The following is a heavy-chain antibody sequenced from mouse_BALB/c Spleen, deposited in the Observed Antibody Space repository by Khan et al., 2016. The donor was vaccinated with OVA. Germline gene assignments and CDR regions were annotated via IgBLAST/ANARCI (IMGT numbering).Heavy chain of an antibody. V-gene: IGHV1S135*01. Sequence: EVQLQESGPELMKPGASVKISCKASGYSFTSYYIHWIMQSHGKSLEWIGYIDPFSGGITYTQKFKGKATLTVDKSSSTAYIYFSNLTSEDSAVYYCTRHGYVAWFTYWGQGTLVTVSA. CDR2: IDPFSGGI. CDR3: TRHGYVAWFTY. CDR1: GYSFTSYY. D-gene: IGHD2-2*01. J-gene: IGHJ3*01.